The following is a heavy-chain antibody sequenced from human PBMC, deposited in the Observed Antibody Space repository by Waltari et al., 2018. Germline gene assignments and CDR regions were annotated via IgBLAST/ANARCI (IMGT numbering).Heavy chain of an antibody. CDR3: ARRDRGGSVSNYFDY. CDR2: IYPGDSDT. J-gene: IGHJ4*02. CDR1: GYSFTTYW. V-gene: IGHV5-51*03. Sequence: DVQLAQSGAEVKKAGESLKISCKGSGYSFTTYWIGWVRQMPGKGLEWMGIIYPGDSDTRYSPSCQGQVTISVDKSITTAYLQWSSLKASDTAIYFCARRDRGGSVSNYFDYWGQGTLVTVSS. D-gene: IGHD3-10*01.